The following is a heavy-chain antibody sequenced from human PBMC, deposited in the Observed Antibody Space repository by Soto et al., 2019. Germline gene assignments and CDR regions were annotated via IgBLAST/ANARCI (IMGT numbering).Heavy chain of an antibody. D-gene: IGHD2-15*01. Sequence: SLRLSCAASGFTFSSYGMHWVRQAPGKGLEWVAVISYDGSNKYYADSVKGRFTISRDNSKNTLYLQMNSLRAEDTAVYYCNIVVVVAARNFDYWGQGTLVT. CDR1: GFTFSSYG. CDR3: NIVVVVAARNFDY. V-gene: IGHV3-30*03. J-gene: IGHJ4*02. CDR2: ISYDGSNK.